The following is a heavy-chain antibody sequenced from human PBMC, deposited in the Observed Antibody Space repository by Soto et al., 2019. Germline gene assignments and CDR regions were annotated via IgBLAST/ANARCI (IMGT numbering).Heavy chain of an antibody. V-gene: IGHV1-69*13. D-gene: IGHD6-13*01. Sequence: SVKVSCKASGGTFSSYIISWVRQAPGQGPEWMGGIIPIFGTANYAQKFQGRVTITADESTSTAYMELSNLRSEDTAVYYCARAYSSNRYWFDPWGQGTLVTVSS. CDR2: IIPIFGTA. J-gene: IGHJ5*02. CDR3: ARAYSSNRYWFDP. CDR1: GGTFSSYI.